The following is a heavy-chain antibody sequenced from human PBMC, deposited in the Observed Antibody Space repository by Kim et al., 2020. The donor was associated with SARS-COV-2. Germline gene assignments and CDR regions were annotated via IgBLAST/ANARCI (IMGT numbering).Heavy chain of an antibody. CDR3: ARSGGKYCSSTRSCGNWFDP. J-gene: IGHJ5*02. CDR1: GGSISSSSYY. D-gene: IGHD2-2*01. Sequence: SETLSLTCTVSGGSISSSSYYWGWIRQPPGKGLEWIGSIYYSGSTYYNPSLKSRVTISVDTSKNQFSLKLSSVTAADTAVYYCARSGGKYCSSTRSCGNWFDPWGQGTLVTVSS. V-gene: IGHV4-39*01. CDR2: IYYSGST.